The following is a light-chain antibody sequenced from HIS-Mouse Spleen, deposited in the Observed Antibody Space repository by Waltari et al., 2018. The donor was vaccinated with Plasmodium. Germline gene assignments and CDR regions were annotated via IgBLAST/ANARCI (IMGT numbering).Light chain of an antibody. Sequence: SYELTHPPSVSVSPGQTARLTCPGDALPQKYAYWYQQKSGQAPVLVIYEDSKRPSGIPERFSGSSSGTMATLTISGAQVEDEADYYCYSTDSSGNHRVFGGGTKLTVL. CDR3: YSTDSSGNHRV. J-gene: IGLJ3*02. V-gene: IGLV3-10*01. CDR1: ALPQKY. CDR2: EDS.